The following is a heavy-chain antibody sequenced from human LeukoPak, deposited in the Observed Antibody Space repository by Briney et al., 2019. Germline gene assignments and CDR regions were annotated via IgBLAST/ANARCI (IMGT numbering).Heavy chain of an antibody. Sequence: GASVKVSCKASGGTFSSFAISWVRQAPGQGLEWMGGFIPIFGSAKYAQKFQGRVTITADESTSTAYMELSSLRSDDTAVYYCARAHVVVLGGALGGMDVWGQGTPVTVSS. CDR2: FIPIFGSA. CDR1: GGTFSSFA. V-gene: IGHV1-69*13. J-gene: IGHJ6*02. CDR3: ARAHVVVLGGALGGMDV. D-gene: IGHD3-10*01.